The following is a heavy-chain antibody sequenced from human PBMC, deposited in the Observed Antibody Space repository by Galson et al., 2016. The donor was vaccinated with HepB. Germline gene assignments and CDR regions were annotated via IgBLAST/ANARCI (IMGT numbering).Heavy chain of an antibody. D-gene: IGHD5-12*01. CDR3: ARKEYSGYDWYFDL. V-gene: IGHV3-21*01. Sequence: SLRLSCAASGFTFSSYYMNWVRQAPGKGLEWVSSISSSSSYIYYADSVKGRFTISRDNAKKSLFLQMNSLRAEDTAVYFCARKEYSGYDWYFDLWGRGTQVTVSS. J-gene: IGHJ2*01. CDR1: GFTFSSYY. CDR2: ISSSSSYI.